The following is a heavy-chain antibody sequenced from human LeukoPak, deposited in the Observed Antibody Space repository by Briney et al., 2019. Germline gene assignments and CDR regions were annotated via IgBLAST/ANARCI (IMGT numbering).Heavy chain of an antibody. Sequence: SETLSLTCTVSGGSISSYYWSWIRQPPGKGLEWTGYIYYSGSTNYNPSLKSRVTISVDTSKNQFSLKLSSVTAADTAVYYCARGRSSMVRGYYYYYMDVWGKGTTVTICS. V-gene: IGHV4-59*01. D-gene: IGHD3-10*01. CDR2: IYYSGST. CDR3: ARGRSSMVRGYYYYYMDV. CDR1: GGSISSYY. J-gene: IGHJ6*03.